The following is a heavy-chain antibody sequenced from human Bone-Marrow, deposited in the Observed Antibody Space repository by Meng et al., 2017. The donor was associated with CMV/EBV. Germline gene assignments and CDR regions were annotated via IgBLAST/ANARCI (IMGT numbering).Heavy chain of an antibody. J-gene: IGHJ4*02. CDR3: AKLYYYGSGSNY. CDR2: IRFDGSHK. D-gene: IGHD3-10*01. V-gene: IGHV3-30*02. Sequence: GESLKISCAASGFTFSSYSMNWVRQAPGKGLEWLSFIRFDGSHKFYSDSVKGRFTISRDNSNNTVFLQMNSLRVEDTALYYCAKLYYYGSGSNYWGQGTLVTVSS. CDR1: GFTFSSYS.